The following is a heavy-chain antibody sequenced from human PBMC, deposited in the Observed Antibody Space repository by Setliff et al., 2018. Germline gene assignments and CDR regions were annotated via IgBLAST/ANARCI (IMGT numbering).Heavy chain of an antibody. CDR1: GYSISSGYY. CDR3: ARESRATYNFWSGYYSTDAFDI. Sequence: SETLSLTCTVSGYSISSGYYWGWIRQPPGKGLEWIGSIYHSGSTYYNPSLKSRVTISVDTSKNQFSLKLSSVTAADTAVYYCARESRATYNFWSGYYSTDAFDIWGQGTRVTVSS. CDR2: IYHSGST. D-gene: IGHD3-3*01. J-gene: IGHJ3*02. V-gene: IGHV4-38-2*02.